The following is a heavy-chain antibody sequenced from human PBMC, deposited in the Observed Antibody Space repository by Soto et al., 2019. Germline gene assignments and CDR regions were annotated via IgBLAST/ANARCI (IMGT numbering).Heavy chain of an antibody. Sequence: GGSLRLSCAASGFTFSDYYMTWIRQAPGKGLEWLSYISSGGGLIYYADSVKGRFAISRDNAKNSLYLQMNSLRVEDTAVYYCARDPLRGAFDIWGQGTMVTVSS. J-gene: IGHJ3*02. CDR3: ARDPLRGAFDI. CDR1: GFTFSDYY. CDR2: ISSGGGLI. V-gene: IGHV3-11*04.